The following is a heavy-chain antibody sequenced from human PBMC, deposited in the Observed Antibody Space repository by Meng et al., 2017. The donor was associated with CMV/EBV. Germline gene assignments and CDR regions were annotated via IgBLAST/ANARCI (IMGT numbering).Heavy chain of an antibody. CDR2: ISSSSSYI. J-gene: IGHJ6*02. CDR1: GFTFSSYE. D-gene: IGHD3-10*01. CDR3: ARDGKKTLGLYMVRGVIGYYGMDV. Sequence: GESLKISCAASGFTFSSYEMNWVRQAPGKGLEWVSSISSSSSYIYYADSVQGRFTISRDNAKNSLYLQMNSLRVEDTAVYYCARDGKKTLGLYMVRGVIGYYGMDVWGQGTTVTVSS. V-gene: IGHV3-21*01.